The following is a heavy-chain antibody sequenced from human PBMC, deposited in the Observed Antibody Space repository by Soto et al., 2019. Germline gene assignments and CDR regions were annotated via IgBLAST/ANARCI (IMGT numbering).Heavy chain of an antibody. CDR3: ATGYCGSTSCYTYWYFDL. Sequence: ASVKVSCKVSGYTLTELSMHWVRQAPGKGLEWMGGFDPEDGETIYAQKFQGRVTMTEDTSTDTAYMELSSLRSEDTAVYYCATGYCGSTSCYTYWYFDLWGRGTLVTVSS. D-gene: IGHD2-2*02. V-gene: IGHV1-24*01. CDR2: FDPEDGET. CDR1: GYTLTELS. J-gene: IGHJ2*01.